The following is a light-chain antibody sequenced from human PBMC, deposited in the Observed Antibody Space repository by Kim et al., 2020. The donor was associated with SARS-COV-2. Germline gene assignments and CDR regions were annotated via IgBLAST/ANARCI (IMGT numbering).Light chain of an antibody. Sequence: SQGERATRSCRATQSGRNNYLDWYQQKPGKDPRILIYGASRRATAIPDRFSGSGSGTDFTLTISRLESEDFAVYYCHQYGSSLRTFGQGSKVDIK. CDR1: QSGRNNY. CDR2: GAS. J-gene: IGKJ1*01. CDR3: HQYGSSLRT. V-gene: IGKV3-20*01.